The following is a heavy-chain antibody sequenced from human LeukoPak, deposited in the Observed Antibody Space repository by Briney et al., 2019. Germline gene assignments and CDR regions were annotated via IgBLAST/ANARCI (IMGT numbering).Heavy chain of an antibody. Sequence: GGSLRLSCAASGFTFSSYWMSWVRQAPGKGLEWVANIKQDGSEKYYVDSVKGRFTISRDNAKNSLYLQMNSLRAEDTAVYYCASGSHAVTTHFDYWGQGTLVTVSS. CDR2: IKQDGSEK. D-gene: IGHD3-16*01. J-gene: IGHJ4*02. CDR1: GFTFSSYW. CDR3: ASGSHAVTTHFDY. V-gene: IGHV3-7*02.